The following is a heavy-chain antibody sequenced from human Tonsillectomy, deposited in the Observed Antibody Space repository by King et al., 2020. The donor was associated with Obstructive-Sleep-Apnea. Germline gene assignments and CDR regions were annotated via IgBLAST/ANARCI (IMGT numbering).Heavy chain of an antibody. V-gene: IGHV3-72*01. D-gene: IGHD6-19*01. CDR1: GFTFSDHY. CDR3: ARNQRSGSSAWHWDS. Sequence: QLVQSGGGLVQPGVSLRLSCAASGFTFSDHYMDWVRQAPGKGLEWVARARGKANSYTTEYAASVKGRFTISRDDSQNSLYLQMNSLKTEDTAVYFCARNQRSGSSAWHWDSWGQGPLVTVSS. J-gene: IGHJ4*02. CDR2: ARGKANSYTT.